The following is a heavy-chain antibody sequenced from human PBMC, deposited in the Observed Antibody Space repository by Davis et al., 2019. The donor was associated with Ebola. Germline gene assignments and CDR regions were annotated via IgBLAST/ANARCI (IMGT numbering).Heavy chain of an antibody. J-gene: IGHJ4*02. V-gene: IGHV4-34*01. CDR3: ARGSTVTTDY. Sequence: SETLSLTCAVYGGSFSGYYWSWIRQPPGKGLEWIGEINHSGSTNYNPSLKSQVTISVDTSKNQFSLKLSSVTAADTAVYYCARGSTVTTDYWGQGTLVTVSS. D-gene: IGHD4-17*01. CDR1: GGSFSGYY. CDR2: INHSGST.